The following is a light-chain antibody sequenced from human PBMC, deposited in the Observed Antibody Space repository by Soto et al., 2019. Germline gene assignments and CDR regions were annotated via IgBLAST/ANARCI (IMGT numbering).Light chain of an antibody. Sequence: EIVMTQSPATLFMYQRERATLSCRASQSVSSNLAWYQQKPGQVPRLLLYGASTRATAIPARFSGSGSGTEFTLTISSLQSEDFAVYYCQQYNNWPLTFGGGTKVDIK. V-gene: IGKV3-15*01. CDR2: GAS. J-gene: IGKJ4*01. CDR3: QQYNNWPLT. CDR1: QSVSSN.